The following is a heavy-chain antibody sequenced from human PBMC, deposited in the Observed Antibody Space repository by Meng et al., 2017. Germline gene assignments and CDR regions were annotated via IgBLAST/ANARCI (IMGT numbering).Heavy chain of an antibody. V-gene: IGHV4-4*02. D-gene: IGHD2-15*01. CDR1: GGSISSSNW. CDR3: ARVVAATTLFLDY. Sequence: QGALQGSGPGLVKPSGPLSLTCAVSGGSISSSNWWSWVRQPPGKGLEWIGEIYHSGSTNYNPFLKSRVTISVDKSKNQFSLKLSSVTAADTAVYYCARVVAATTLFLDYWGQGTLVTVSS. J-gene: IGHJ4*02. CDR2: IYHSGST.